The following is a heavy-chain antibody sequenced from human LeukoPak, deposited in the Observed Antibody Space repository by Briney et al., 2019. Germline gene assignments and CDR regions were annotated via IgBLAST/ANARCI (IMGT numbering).Heavy chain of an antibody. J-gene: IGHJ4*02. D-gene: IGHD6-19*01. CDR1: GYTFTSYD. CDR3: ARGRAVAGPFGY. Sequence: SVKVSCKASGYTFTSYDINWVRQATGQGLEWMGWMNPNSGNTGYAQKFQGRVTMTRNTSISTAYMELSSLRSEDTAVYYCARGRAVAGPFGYWGQGTLVTVSS. V-gene: IGHV1-8*01. CDR2: MNPNSGNT.